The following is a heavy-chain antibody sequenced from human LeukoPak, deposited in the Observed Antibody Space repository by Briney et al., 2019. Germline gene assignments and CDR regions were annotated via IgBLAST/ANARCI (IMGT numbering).Heavy chain of an antibody. J-gene: IGHJ4*02. V-gene: IGHV3-53*01. CDR2: IYSGGST. D-gene: IGHD1-1*01. CDR1: GFTVSSNY. CDR3: ARELNWNLDY. Sequence: GGSLRLSCAASGFTVSSNYMSWVRQAPGKGLEWGSVIYSGGSTYYADSVKGRFTISRDNSKNTLYLQMNSLRAEDTAVYYCARELNWNLDYWGQGTLVTVSS.